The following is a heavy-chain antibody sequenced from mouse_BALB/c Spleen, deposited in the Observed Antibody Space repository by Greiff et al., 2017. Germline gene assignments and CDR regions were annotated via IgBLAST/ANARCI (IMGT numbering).Heavy chain of an antibody. V-gene: IGHV1-37*01. CDR2: INPYNGDT. J-gene: IGHJ4*01. D-gene: IGHD2-1*01. CDR1: GYSFTGYF. CDR3: GRGGDGNFRAMDD. Sequence: EVQLQESGPELVKPGASVKISCKASGYSFTGYFMNWVKQSQGKSLEWIGRINPYNGDTFYNQKFKGKATLTVDKSSSTAHMELLSLTSEDSAVYYCGRGGDGNFRAMDDWGQGTSVTVSS.